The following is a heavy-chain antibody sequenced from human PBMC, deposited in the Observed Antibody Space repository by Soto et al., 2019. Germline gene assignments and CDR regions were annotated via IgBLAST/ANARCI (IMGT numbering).Heavy chain of an antibody. D-gene: IGHD3-10*01. Sequence: GGSLRLSCAASGFTFSSYSMSWVRQAPGKGLERVSYISSSSSTIYYADSVKGRFTISRDNAKNSLYLQMNSLRDEDTAVYYCARDGLWFGELLPFDYWGQGTLVTVSS. CDR2: ISSSSSTI. V-gene: IGHV3-48*02. J-gene: IGHJ4*02. CDR1: GFTFSSYS. CDR3: ARDGLWFGELLPFDY.